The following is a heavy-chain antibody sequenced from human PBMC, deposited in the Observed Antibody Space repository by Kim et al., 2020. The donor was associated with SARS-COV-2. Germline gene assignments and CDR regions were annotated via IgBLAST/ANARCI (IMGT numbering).Heavy chain of an antibody. CDR1: GDSVSSYAYP. CDR2: TANT. CDR3: ARHKRDSSVVDS. Sequence: SETLSLTCTVSGDSVSSYAYPWTWFRQPPGKGLESIGYTANTNSNPSLRRRVTISLDTSTNQFFLKLRSVTAADTAVYYCARHKRDSSVVDSWGQGILVTVSS. V-gene: IGHV4-61*08. D-gene: IGHD1-1*01. J-gene: IGHJ4*02.